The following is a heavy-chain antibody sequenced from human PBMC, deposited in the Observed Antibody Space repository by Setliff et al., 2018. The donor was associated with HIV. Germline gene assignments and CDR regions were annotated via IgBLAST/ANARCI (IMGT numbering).Heavy chain of an antibody. CDR2: IYPGDSDT. D-gene: IGHD3-10*01. CDR3: ARHGQYGSGSYYNRPFDY. V-gene: IGHV5-51*01. CDR1: GYSFTSYR. J-gene: IGHJ4*02. Sequence: GESLKISCKGSGYSFTSYRIAWLRQMPGKGLECVGIIYPGDSDTRNSPSFHGQVTISADKSLSTAYLQWSSLKASDTAMYYCARHGQYGSGSYYNRPFDYWGQGTLVTVS.